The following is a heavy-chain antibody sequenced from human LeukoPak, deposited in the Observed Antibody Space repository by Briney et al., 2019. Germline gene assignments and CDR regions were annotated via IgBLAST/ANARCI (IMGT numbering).Heavy chain of an antibody. Sequence: SVKVSCKASGYTFTSYYMHWVRQAPGQGLEWMGRIIPILGIANYAQKFQGRVTITADKSTSTAYMELSSLRSEDTAVYYCARIPSALDYYDSSGYNSWGQGTLVTVSS. CDR3: ARIPSALDYYDSSGYNS. J-gene: IGHJ4*02. D-gene: IGHD3-22*01. V-gene: IGHV1-69*02. CDR2: IIPILGIA. CDR1: GYTFTSYY.